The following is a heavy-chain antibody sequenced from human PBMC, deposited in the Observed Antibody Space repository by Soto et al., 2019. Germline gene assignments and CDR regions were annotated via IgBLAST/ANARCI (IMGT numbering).Heavy chain of an antibody. D-gene: IGHD3-3*01. CDR3: ARARAVLRFLEWSPYYYYMDV. Sequence: QVQLVQSGAEVKKPGASVKVSCKASGYTFTSYGISWVRQAPGQGLEWMGWISAYNGNTNYAQELQGRVTMTTDTSTSTAYMELRSLRSDDTAVYYCARARAVLRFLEWSPYYYYMDVWGKGTTVTVSS. J-gene: IGHJ6*03. CDR1: GYTFTSYG. CDR2: ISAYNGNT. V-gene: IGHV1-18*01.